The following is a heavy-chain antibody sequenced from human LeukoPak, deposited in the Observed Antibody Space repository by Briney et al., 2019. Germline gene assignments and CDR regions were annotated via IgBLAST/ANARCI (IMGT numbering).Heavy chain of an antibody. CDR2: ISWNSGSI. J-gene: IGHJ4*02. V-gene: IGHV3-9*01. CDR3: ARDNSIGLLDY. Sequence: GGSLRLSCAASGFTFDDYAMHWVRQPPGKSLEWVSGISWNSGSIGYADSVKGRFTISRDNAKNSLHLQMNSLRTEDTALYYCARDNSIGLLDYWGQGTLVTVSS. D-gene: IGHD4-4*01. CDR1: GFTFDDYA.